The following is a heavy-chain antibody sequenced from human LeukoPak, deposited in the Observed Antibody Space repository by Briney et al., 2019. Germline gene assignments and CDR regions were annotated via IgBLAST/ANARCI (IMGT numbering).Heavy chain of an antibody. Sequence: GRSLRLSCAASGFTFSSYAMHWVRQAPGKGLEWVAVISYDGSNKYYADSVKGRFTISRDNAKNSLYLQMNSLRAEDTAVYYCARSARPRDAFDYWGQGTLVTVSS. D-gene: IGHD6-6*01. CDR3: ARSARPRDAFDY. J-gene: IGHJ4*02. V-gene: IGHV3-30*04. CDR2: ISYDGSNK. CDR1: GFTFSSYA.